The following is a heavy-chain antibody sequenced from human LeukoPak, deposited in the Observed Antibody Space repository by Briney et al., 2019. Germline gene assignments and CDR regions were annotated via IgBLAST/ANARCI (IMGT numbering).Heavy chain of an antibody. CDR1: GGTFSSYA. Sequence: GASVKASCKASGGTFSSYAISWVRQAPGQGLEWMGRIIPILGIANYAQKFQGRVTITADKSTSTAYMELSSLRSEDTAVYYCARDRQLGYCSGGSCPYYYYDMDVWGQGTTVTVSS. CDR3: ARDRQLGYCSGGSCPYYYYDMDV. V-gene: IGHV1-69*04. J-gene: IGHJ6*02. D-gene: IGHD2-15*01. CDR2: IIPILGIA.